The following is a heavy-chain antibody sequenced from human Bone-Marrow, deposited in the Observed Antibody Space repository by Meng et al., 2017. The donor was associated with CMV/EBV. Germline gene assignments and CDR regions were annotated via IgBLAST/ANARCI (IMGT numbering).Heavy chain of an antibody. D-gene: IGHD3-3*01. J-gene: IGHJ6*01. CDR2: IYWNDDK. V-gene: IGHV2-5*01. CDR3: AHSGPSGYYDFWSGYEYYYYGMDV. CDR1: GFSLSISGGG. Sequence: SGPTLVKPTQTLTLTCTFSGFSLSISGGGVGWIRQPPGKALEWLALIYWNDDKRYSPSLKSRLTITKDTSKNQVVLTMTNMDPVDTATYYCAHSGPSGYYDFWSGYEYYYYGMDVWGQGPTVTVSS.